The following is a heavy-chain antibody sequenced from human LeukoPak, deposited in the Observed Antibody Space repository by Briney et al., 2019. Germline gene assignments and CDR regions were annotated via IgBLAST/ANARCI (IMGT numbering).Heavy chain of an antibody. V-gene: IGHV4-4*02. CDR3: AGREGRYSTDWFYFFDY. CDR1: GGSISSLNL. D-gene: IGHD6-19*01. CDR2: MYLGGTT. J-gene: IGHJ4*02. Sequence: SETLSLTCIVSGGSISSLNLWSWLRQPPGKGLEWIGEMYLGGTTNFNPSLKSRVTILIDKSKNQLSLQLTSVTAADTAVYYCAGREGRYSTDWFYFFDYWGQGALVTVSS.